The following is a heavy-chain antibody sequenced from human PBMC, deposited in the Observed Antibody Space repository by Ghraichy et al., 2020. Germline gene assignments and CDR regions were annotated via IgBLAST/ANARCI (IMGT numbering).Heavy chain of an antibody. D-gene: IGHD3-10*01. Sequence: GGSLRLSCAASGITFSSYWMHWVRQGPGKGLVWVSRINSDGSNTNYADTVKGRFTISRDNAKNTLYLQMNSLRAEDTAVYFCARGAIIGGTWGGYYFDYWGQGTLVTVSS. CDR1: GITFSSYW. V-gene: IGHV3-74*01. CDR3: ARGAIIGGTWGGYYFDY. J-gene: IGHJ4*02. CDR2: INSDGSNT.